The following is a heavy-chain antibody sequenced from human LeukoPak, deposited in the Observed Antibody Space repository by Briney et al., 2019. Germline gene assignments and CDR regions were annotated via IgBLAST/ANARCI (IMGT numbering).Heavy chain of an antibody. CDR3: VTVSSFDY. CDR1: GFTFSDHY. V-gene: IGHV3-72*01. Sequence: GGSLRLSCVASGFTFSDHYMDWVRQAPGRGLEWVGRIRNKANSHTTEYAASVKDRFTISRDDSKNSLYLQMNSLKTEDTAVYYCVTVSSFDYWGQGTLVTVSS. CDR2: IRNKANSHTT. J-gene: IGHJ4*02.